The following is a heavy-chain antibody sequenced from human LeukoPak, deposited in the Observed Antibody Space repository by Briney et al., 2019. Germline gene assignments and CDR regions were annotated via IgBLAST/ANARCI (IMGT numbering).Heavy chain of an antibody. CDR2: VYTGGST. CDR1: GLTVSGKH. Sequence: GGSLRLSCAASGLTVSGKHMSWLPHAPGKGLEGGSSVYTGGSTYYAHSGKGRFTISRDNTRNTLHLQMNSLRADDTAVYYCAARDCSITACSAGVFDYWGQGTLVTVSS. CDR3: AARDCSITACSAGVFDY. D-gene: IGHD2-2*01. J-gene: IGHJ4*02. V-gene: IGHV3-53*01.